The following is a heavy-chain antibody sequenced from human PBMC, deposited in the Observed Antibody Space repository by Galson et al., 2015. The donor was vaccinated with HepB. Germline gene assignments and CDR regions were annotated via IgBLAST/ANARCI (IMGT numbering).Heavy chain of an antibody. Sequence: SETLSLTCTLSGGSISSLIYYCVWILHSPGRGLDWSGSVLYSRTTHYNPSPERRVTMSVATSKNKLSLRLRSVTAADTGVYYGARPQGLVRGPYPGSDAFNVWGQGTMVTVSS. J-gene: IGHJ3*01. CDR2: VLYSRTT. D-gene: IGHD3-10*01. V-gene: IGHV4-39*01. CDR3: ARPQGLVRGPYPGSDAFNV. CDR1: GGSISSLIYY.